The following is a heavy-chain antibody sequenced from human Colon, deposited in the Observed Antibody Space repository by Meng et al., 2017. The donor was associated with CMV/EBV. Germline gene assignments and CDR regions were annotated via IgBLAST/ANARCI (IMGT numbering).Heavy chain of an antibody. J-gene: IGHJ4*02. Sequence: GGSLRLSCAASEFTFSAHSMNWVRQAPGKGLEWLSYISPSSNIIDYADSVRGRFTISRDNAKNSLYLQMNSLTAEDTAVYYCARAAVGGNDGFDYWGQGTLVTVSS. D-gene: IGHD4-23*01. CDR1: EFTFSAHS. CDR3: ARAAVGGNDGFDY. V-gene: IGHV3-48*04. CDR2: ISPSSNII.